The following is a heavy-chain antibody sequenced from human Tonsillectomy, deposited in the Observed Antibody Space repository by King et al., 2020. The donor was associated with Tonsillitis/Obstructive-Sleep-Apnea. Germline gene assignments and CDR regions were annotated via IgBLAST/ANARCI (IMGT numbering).Heavy chain of an antibody. V-gene: IGHV1-18*01. Sequence: QLVQSGAEVKKPGASLKVSCKASGYTFTSDGITWVRQAPGQGLEWMGWISVYNGDTNYAQKLQDRVTLTTDTSTSTAYMELRSLRSDDTAVYYCAREAVGYFDYWGQGTLVTVSS. D-gene: IGHD3-16*01. CDR1: GYTFTSDG. CDR3: AREAVGYFDY. J-gene: IGHJ4*02. CDR2: ISVYNGDT.